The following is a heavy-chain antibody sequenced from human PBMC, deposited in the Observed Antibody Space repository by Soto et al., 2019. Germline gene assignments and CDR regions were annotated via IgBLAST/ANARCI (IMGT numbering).Heavy chain of an antibody. V-gene: IGHV1-8*01. CDR3: AKNPAKTGGFEC. CDR1: GYTFTSYD. Sequence: QVQLVQSGAEVKKPGASVQVSCKTSGYTFTSYDINWGRQAAGQGLERMVWMYPNNGNPGHAQKLQGRVTMARDTSRSTAYLELSSLRCEDAAVYYGAKNPAKTGGFECWGQRSLVTVSS. D-gene: IGHD7-27*01. J-gene: IGHJ4*02. CDR2: MYPNNGNP.